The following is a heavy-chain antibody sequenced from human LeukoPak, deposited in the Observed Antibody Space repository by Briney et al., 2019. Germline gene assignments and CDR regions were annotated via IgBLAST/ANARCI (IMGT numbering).Heavy chain of an antibody. CDR3: ARALDCSSTSCYALDY. CDR2: ISSSSTYI. J-gene: IGHJ4*02. Sequence: GGSLRLSCAASAFTFSNHGMNWVRQAPGKGLEWVSSISSSSTYIYYADSVNGRFTISRDNAKNSVNLQMNSLRAEDTAVYYCARALDCSSTSCYALDYWGQGTLVTVSS. D-gene: IGHD2-2*01. V-gene: IGHV3-21*01. CDR1: AFTFSNHG.